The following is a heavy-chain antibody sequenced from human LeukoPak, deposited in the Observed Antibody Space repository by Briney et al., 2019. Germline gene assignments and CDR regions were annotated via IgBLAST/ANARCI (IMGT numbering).Heavy chain of an antibody. CDR3: ARVGWELDLDS. CDR1: GFTVRSNY. D-gene: IGHD1-26*01. V-gene: IGHV3-53*01. J-gene: IGHJ4*02. Sequence: PGGSLRLSCAASGFTVRSNYMSWVRQAPGKGLECGSVIYSGGSTYYADSVKGRFTISRDNSKSTLYLQMNSLRAEDTAVYYCARVGWELDLDSWGPGTLVTVSS. CDR2: IYSGGST.